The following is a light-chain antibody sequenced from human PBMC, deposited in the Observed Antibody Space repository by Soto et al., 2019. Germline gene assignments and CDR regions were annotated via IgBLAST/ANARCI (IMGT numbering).Light chain of an antibody. CDR3: ATWDRSLSVGV. Sequence: QSVLTQPPSVSAAPGQTVTISCSGSSSNIGNNYVFWYQQLPGTAPKLLIYDNDKRPSGIPDRFSGSKSGTSATLDITGLQTGDEADYYCATWDRSLSVGVFGGGTKVTVL. CDR1: SSNIGNNY. V-gene: IGLV1-51*01. J-gene: IGLJ2*01. CDR2: DND.